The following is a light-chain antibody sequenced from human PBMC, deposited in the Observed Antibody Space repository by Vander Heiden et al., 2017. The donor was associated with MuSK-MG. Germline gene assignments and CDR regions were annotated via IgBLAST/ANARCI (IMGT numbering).Light chain of an antibody. Sequence: DIQMTQSPSSLSASVGDRVTITCRASQTISNYLSWYQQKPGKAPKLLIYVASSLQSGVPSRFSRSRSGTDFTLSISSLQPEHLTTYYSQQSEGNPHTYGQWTKLEIK. CDR2: VAS. V-gene: IGKV1-39*01. J-gene: IGKJ2*01. CDR1: QTISNY. CDR3: QQSEGNPHT.